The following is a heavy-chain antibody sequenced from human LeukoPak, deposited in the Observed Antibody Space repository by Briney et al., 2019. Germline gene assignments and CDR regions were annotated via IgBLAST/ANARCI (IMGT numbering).Heavy chain of an antibody. V-gene: IGHV3-23*01. CDR3: AKAFYYDTRGLLGCDH. Sequence: GGSLRLSCAASGFTFSSYAMSWVRQAPGKGLEWVSAISGSGGSTYYADSVKGRFTISRDNSKNTVYLQMNSLRAEDTAVYYCAKAFYYDTRGLLGCDHWGQGTLVTVSS. D-gene: IGHD3-22*01. CDR1: GFTFSSYA. CDR2: ISGSGGST. J-gene: IGHJ4*02.